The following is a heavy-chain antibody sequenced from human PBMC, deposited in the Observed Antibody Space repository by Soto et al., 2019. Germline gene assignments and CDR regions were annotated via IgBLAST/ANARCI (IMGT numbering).Heavy chain of an antibody. CDR1: GFTFDDHA. CDR3: AKDHGGRSWYGGIDY. D-gene: IGHD6-13*01. Sequence: EVQLVESGGGLVQPGRSLRLSCAASGFTFDDHAMHWVRQAPGKGLEWVSGVNWNSRSIDYADSVKGRFTISRDNAKKSLYLAMNRPRPGDTALLYCAKDHGGRSWYGGIDYWGQGTLVTVSS. V-gene: IGHV3-9*01. J-gene: IGHJ4*02. CDR2: VNWNSRSI.